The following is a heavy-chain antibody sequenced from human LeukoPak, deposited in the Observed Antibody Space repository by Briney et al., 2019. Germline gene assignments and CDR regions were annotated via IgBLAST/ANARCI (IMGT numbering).Heavy chain of an antibody. D-gene: IGHD6-13*01. Sequence: SGPTLVNPTQTLTLTCTFSGFSLSTSGMCVGWIRQPPGKALEWLARIDWDDDKYYSTSLKTRLTISKDTSKNQVVLTMTNMDPVDTATYYCARIRVSIAAAGTEAYYYYYGMDVWGQGTTVTVSS. V-gene: IGHV2-70*11. CDR1: GFSLSTSGMC. J-gene: IGHJ6*02. CDR2: IDWDDDK. CDR3: ARIRVSIAAAGTEAYYYYYGMDV.